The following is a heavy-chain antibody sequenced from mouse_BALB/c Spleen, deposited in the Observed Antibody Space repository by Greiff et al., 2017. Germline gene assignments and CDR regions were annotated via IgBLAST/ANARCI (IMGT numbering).Heavy chain of an antibody. CDR3: ARNDYDDGFAY. CDR1: GFNIKDTY. CDR2: IDPANGNT. Sequence: VQLQQSGAELVKPGASVKLSCTASGFNIKDTYMHWVKQRPEQGLEWIGRIDPANGNTKYDLKFQGKATITADTSSNTAYLQLSSLTSEDTAVYYCARNDYDDGFAYWGQGTLVTVSA. J-gene: IGHJ3*01. V-gene: IGHV14-3*02. D-gene: IGHD2-4*01.